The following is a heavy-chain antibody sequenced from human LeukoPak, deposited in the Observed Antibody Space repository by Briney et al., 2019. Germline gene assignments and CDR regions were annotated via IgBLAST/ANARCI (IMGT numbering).Heavy chain of an antibody. CDR3: ARDRYCSGGSCYLLDY. CDR2: VIPIFGTA. V-gene: IGHV1-69*13. CDR1: GGTFSSYA. D-gene: IGHD2-15*01. Sequence: ASVKVSCKASGGTFSSYAISWVRQAPGQGLEWMGGVIPIFGTANYAQKFQGRVTITADESTSTAYMELSSLRSEDTAVYYCARDRYCSGGSCYLLDYWGQGTLVTVSS. J-gene: IGHJ4*02.